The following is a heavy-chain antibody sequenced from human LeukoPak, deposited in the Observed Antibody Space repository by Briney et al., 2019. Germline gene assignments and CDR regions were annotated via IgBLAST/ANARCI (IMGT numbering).Heavy chain of an antibody. Sequence: PGGSLRLSCAASEFSVGSNYMTWVRQAPGKGLEWVSLIYSGGSTYYADSVKGRFTISRDNSKNTLYLQMNSLRAEDTAVYYCAREGARAALGYYFDSWGQGTLVTVSS. CDR1: EFSVGSNY. CDR3: AREGARAALGYYFDS. D-gene: IGHD6-13*01. V-gene: IGHV3-66*01. CDR2: IYSGGST. J-gene: IGHJ4*02.